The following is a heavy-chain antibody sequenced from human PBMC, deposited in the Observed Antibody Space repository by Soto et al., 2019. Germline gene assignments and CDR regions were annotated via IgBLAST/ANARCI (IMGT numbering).Heavy chain of an antibody. Sequence: SETLSLTCTVSGGSISSYYWSWIRQPPGKGLEWIGCIYYSGSTNYNPSLKSRVTISIDTSKNQFSLKLNSVTAADSAVYFCARLEGLATISYYFDFWGQGALVTVSS. D-gene: IGHD3-9*01. CDR3: ARLEGLATISYYFDF. CDR2: IYYSGST. J-gene: IGHJ4*02. CDR1: GGSISSYY. V-gene: IGHV4-59*08.